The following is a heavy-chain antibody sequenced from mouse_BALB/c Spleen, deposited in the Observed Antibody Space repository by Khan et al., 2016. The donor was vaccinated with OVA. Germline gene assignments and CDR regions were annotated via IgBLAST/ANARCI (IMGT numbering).Heavy chain of an antibody. CDR1: GYSITRDYA. J-gene: IGHJ4*01. CDR3: ASELGRYYAMDY. V-gene: IGHV3-2*02. D-gene: IGHD4-1*01. Sequence: EVQLQESGPGLVKPSQSLPLTCTVTGYSITRDYAWNWIRQFPGNELEWMGYISNSGSASYNPSLKSRISITRDTSKNQFFLQLESVTPEDTATYYCASELGRYYAMDYWGQGTSVTVSS. CDR2: ISNSGSA.